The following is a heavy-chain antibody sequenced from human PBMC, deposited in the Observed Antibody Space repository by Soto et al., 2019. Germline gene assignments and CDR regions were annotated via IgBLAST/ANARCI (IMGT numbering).Heavy chain of an antibody. D-gene: IGHD2-21*02. Sequence: LSLTCTVSGGSIRSDGYYWSWVRQHPGKGLEYIGYIYYSGRTYYNPSLMSRVTISLDTSESQFSLKLSSVTAADTAVYYCARATVVVTNTQLYYSGVDLWGQGTTVTVYS. CDR3: ARATVVVTNTQLYYSGVDL. CDR2: IYYSGRT. J-gene: IGHJ6*02. CDR1: GGSIRSDGYY. V-gene: IGHV4-31*03.